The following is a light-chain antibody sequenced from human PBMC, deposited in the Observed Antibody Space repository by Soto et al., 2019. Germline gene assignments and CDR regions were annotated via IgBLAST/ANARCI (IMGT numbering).Light chain of an antibody. J-gene: IGLJ1*01. Sequence: QSVLTQPPSVSGAPGQRVTISCAGSGSNIGAGYDVQWYQHLPGTAPKLLIYGNSNRPSGVPDRFSGSKSGTSASLAITGLQAEDEADYYCQSFDSSLSASVFGTGTKVTVL. CDR3: QSFDSSLSASV. V-gene: IGLV1-40*01. CDR1: GSNIGAGYD. CDR2: GNS.